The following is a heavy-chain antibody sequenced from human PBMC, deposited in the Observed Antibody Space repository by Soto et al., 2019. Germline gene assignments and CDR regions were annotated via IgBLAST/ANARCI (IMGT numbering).Heavy chain of an antibody. CDR1: GYTFTSYG. D-gene: IGHD5-12*01. J-gene: IGHJ4*02. CDR2: ISAYNGNT. V-gene: IGHV1-18*04. CDR3: SRDEGVATVY. Sequence: ASVKVSCKASGYTFTSYGISWVRQAPGQGLEWMGWISAYNGNTNYAQKLQGRVTMTTDTSTSTAYMELSSLTSEDTAIYYCSRDEGVATVYWGQGTLVTVSS.